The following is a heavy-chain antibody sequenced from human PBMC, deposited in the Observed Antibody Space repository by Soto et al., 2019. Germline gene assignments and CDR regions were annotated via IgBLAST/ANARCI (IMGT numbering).Heavy chain of an antibody. CDR1: GFTVSSYR. J-gene: IGHJ6*02. V-gene: IGHV3-66*01. D-gene: IGHD2-15*01. Sequence: PGGSLRLFCAASGFTVSSYRMSWVRQAPGKGLEWVSVLYSASSADFADSVKGRFTISRDISKNTLYLQMSSLRAEDTAVYYCAKDREIVVVIIATRDPYAMDVWGQGTTVTVSS. CDR2: LYSASSA. CDR3: AKDREIVVVIIATRDPYAMDV.